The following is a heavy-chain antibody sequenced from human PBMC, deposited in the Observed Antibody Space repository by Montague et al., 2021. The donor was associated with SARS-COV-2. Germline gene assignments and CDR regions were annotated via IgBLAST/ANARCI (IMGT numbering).Heavy chain of an antibody. D-gene: IGHD6-13*01. CDR1: GFTFGDYA. V-gene: IGHV3-43*02. CDR2: ITGGGHTM. Sequence: SLRLSCAASGFTFGDYAMHWVRQTPGKGLEWVSFITGGGHTMDYGDSVKGRFAISRDNSKKSLFLQMNSLRTEDTALYYCAKDCLDPPAQLVRGSDWYVDLWGRGTLVTVSS. J-gene: IGHJ2*01. CDR3: AKDCLDPPAQLVRGSDWYVDL.